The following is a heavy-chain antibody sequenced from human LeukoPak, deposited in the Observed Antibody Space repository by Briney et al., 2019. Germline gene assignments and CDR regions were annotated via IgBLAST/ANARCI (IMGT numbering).Heavy chain of an antibody. CDR2: IFTSGNT. J-gene: IGHJ5*02. CDR1: GGSISNYY. Sequence: SKTLSLTCSVSGGSISNYYWSWIRQPAGKGLEWIGRIFTSGNTNYNPSLKSRITMSVDTSKNQFSLNLSSVTAADTAVYYCARESSSDGFPRFDPWGQGALVTVSS. V-gene: IGHV4-4*07. CDR3: ARESSSDGFPRFDP. D-gene: IGHD3-10*01.